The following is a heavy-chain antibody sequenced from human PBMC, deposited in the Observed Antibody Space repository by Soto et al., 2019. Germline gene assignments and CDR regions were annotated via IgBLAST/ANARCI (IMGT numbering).Heavy chain of an antibody. D-gene: IGHD1-26*01. V-gene: IGHV1-18*01. Sequence: QVQLVQSGAEVKKPGASVKVSCTASGYTFTTYGISWVRQAPGQGLEWMGWISTSDGNINYAQKLQGRVTMTTDTPTSTAYRELRSLKSDDTAVSYCARRRTGATGLVYWGQGTPVTVSS. CDR2: ISTSDGNI. CDR1: GYTFTTYG. CDR3: ARRRTGATGLVY. J-gene: IGHJ4*02.